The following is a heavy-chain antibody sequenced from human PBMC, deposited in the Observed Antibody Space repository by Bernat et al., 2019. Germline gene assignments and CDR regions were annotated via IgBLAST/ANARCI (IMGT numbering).Heavy chain of an antibody. CDR3: ARHSGSGSYLSGMDV. Sequence: QLQLQESGPGLVKPSETLSLTCTVSGGSISSSSYYWGWIRQPPGKGLEWIGSIYYSGSTYYNPSLKSRVTISVDTSKNQFSLKLSSMTAADKAGYYCARHSGSGSYLSGMDVWGQGTTVTVSS. CDR2: IYYSGST. D-gene: IGHD3-10*01. V-gene: IGHV4-39*01. CDR1: GGSISSSSYY. J-gene: IGHJ6*02.